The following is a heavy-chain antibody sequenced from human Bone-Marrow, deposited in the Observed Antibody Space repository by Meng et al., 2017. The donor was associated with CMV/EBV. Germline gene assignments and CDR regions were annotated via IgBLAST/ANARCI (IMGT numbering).Heavy chain of an antibody. CDR2: IYYSGST. J-gene: IGHJ2*01. CDR1: GGSISSYY. CDR3: ARAPYCGGDCYWDGWYFDL. D-gene: IGHD2-21*01. V-gene: IGHV4-59*01. Sequence: SETLSLTCTVSGGSISSYYWSWIRQPPGKGLEWIGYIYYSGSTNYNPSFKSRVTISVDTSKNQFSLKLSSVTAADTAVYYCARAPYCGGDCYWDGWYFDLWGRGTLVTVSS.